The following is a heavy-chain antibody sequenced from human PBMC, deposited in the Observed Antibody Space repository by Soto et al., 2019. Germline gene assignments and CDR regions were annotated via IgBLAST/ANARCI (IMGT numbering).Heavy chain of an antibody. CDR3: AREVGAYYYGSGSSNDYHYYGMDV. J-gene: IGHJ6*01. V-gene: IGHV4-30-4*01. CDR2: IYYSGIT. Sequence: SETLCVPCIFSAGSISIGGYYWSWIRQPPGNGPHRPGQIYYSGITYYNPSLKSRVTISVDTSKNQFSLKLSSVTAADTAVYYCAREVGAYYYGSGSSNDYHYYGMDVWGQGTTVTVSS. D-gene: IGHD3-10*01. CDR1: AGSISIGGYY.